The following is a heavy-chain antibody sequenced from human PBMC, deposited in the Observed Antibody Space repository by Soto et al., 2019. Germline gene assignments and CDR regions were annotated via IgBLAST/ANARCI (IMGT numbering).Heavy chain of an antibody. CDR3: ARPFSGSYLYYYYYGMDV. CDR2: IIPIFGTA. D-gene: IGHD1-26*01. Sequence: SVKVSCKASGGTFSSYAISWVRQAPGQGLEWMGGIIPIFGTANYAQKFQGRVTITADESTSTAYMELSSLRSEDTAVYYCARPFSGSYLYYYYYGMDVWGQGTTVTV. CDR1: GGTFSSYA. J-gene: IGHJ6*02. V-gene: IGHV1-69*13.